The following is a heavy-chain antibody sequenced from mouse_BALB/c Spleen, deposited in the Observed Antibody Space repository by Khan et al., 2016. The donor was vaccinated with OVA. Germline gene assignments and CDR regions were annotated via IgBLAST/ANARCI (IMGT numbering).Heavy chain of an antibody. V-gene: IGHV3-1*02. Sequence: EVQLQELGPGLVKPSQSLSLTCTVTGYSITSGYSWNWIRQFPGNKLEWMGYISYSGSTNYNPSLKSRISITRDTSKNQFFLQLNSVTTEDTATYYCARTARIKYWGQGTTLTVSS. CDR1: GYSITSGYS. CDR2: ISYSGST. D-gene: IGHD1-2*01. CDR3: ARTARIKY. J-gene: IGHJ2*01.